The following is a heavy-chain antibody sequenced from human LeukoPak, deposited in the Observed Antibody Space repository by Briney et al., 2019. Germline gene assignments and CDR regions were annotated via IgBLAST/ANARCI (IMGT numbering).Heavy chain of an antibody. CDR1: GFSFNNFG. V-gene: IGHV3-33*06. J-gene: IGHJ4*02. D-gene: IGHD5-18*01. Sequence: GRSLRLSCAASGFSFNNFGMHWVRQAPGMGLDRVAIIWNDGGNKFYADSVKGRYTISRDNSNNTLFLQMDSLRVEDTGVYYCAKGRGYGYGYADFWGQGTLVAVSS. CDR3: AKGRGYGYGYADF. CDR2: IWNDGGNK.